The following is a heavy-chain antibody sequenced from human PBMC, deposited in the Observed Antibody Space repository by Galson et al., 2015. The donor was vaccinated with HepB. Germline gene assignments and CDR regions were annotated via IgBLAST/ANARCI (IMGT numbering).Heavy chain of an antibody. CDR2: IIPILGIA. D-gene: IGHD1-26*01. CDR3: VLPRGERGATKGGYFQH. Sequence: SVKVSCKASGGTFSSYAISWVRQAPGQGLEWMGGIIPILGIANYAQKFQGRVTITADKSTSTAYMELSSLRSEDTAVYYCVLPRGERGATKGGYFQHWGQGTLVTVSS. V-gene: IGHV1-69*10. J-gene: IGHJ1*01. CDR1: GGTFSSYA.